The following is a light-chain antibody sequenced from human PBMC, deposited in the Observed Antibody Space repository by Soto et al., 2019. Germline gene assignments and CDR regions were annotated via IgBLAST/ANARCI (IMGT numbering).Light chain of an antibody. V-gene: IGLV2-14*01. J-gene: IGLJ1*01. CDR1: SSDVGAYNY. CDR3: SSYRSSSTQV. CDR2: EVS. Sequence: ALTQPASVSGSPGQSITISCTGTSSDVGAYNYVSWYQQHPGEAPKLMIYEVSNRPSGVSNRFSGSKSGNTASLTISGLQAEDEADYYCSSYRSSSTQVFGTGTKVTVL.